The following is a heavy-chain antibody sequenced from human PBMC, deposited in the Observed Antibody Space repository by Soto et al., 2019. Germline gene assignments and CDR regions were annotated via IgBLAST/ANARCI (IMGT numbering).Heavy chain of an antibody. V-gene: IGHV1-18*01. Sequence: ASVKVSCKASGYTFSSYGISWVRQAPGQGLEWMGWISAYNGNTNYAQKLQGRVTMTTDTSTSTAYMELRSLRSDDTAVYYCARVKGSGYHNWFDPWGQGTLVTVSS. CDR2: ISAYNGNT. J-gene: IGHJ5*02. CDR3: ARVKGSGYHNWFDP. CDR1: GYTFSSYG. D-gene: IGHD3-22*01.